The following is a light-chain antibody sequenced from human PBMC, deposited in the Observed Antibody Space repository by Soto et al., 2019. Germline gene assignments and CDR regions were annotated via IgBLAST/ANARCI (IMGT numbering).Light chain of an antibody. CDR1: QDISNY. Sequence: DIQMTLSPPSLSASVGDRVTITCQASQDISNYLNWYQQKPGKAPKLLIYDASNLETGVPSRFSGSGSGTDFTFTISSLQPEDIATYYCQQDDNLPITFGQGTRLEIK. CDR3: QQDDNLPIT. CDR2: DAS. J-gene: IGKJ5*01. V-gene: IGKV1-33*01.